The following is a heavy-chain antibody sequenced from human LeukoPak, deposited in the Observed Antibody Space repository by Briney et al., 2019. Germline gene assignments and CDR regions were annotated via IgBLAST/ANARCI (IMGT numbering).Heavy chain of an antibody. V-gene: IGHV3-30*02. Sequence: PGGSLRLSCAASGFTLSNYGIHWVRQAPGKGLEWVAFIRYDGSNKYYADSVKGRFTISRDNSKNTLYLQMNSLRAEDTAVYYCAKDLYSKAGFKSYYYYYYMDVWGKGTTVTISS. CDR1: GFTLSNYG. CDR3: AKDLYSKAGFKSYYYYYYMDV. J-gene: IGHJ6*03. D-gene: IGHD2-15*01. CDR2: IRYDGSNK.